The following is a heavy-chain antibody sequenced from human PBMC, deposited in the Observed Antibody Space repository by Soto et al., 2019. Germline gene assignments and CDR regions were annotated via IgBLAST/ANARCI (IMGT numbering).Heavy chain of an antibody. CDR3: ARASYFSEKTAYYAKSFKWFDP. D-gene: IGHD3-9*01. V-gene: IGHV3-30-3*01. Sequence: PGGSLRLSCAASGLTFRGSEMHWVRQAPGKGLEWVAFVSYDGDDQYYADSVKGRFTVSRDNSGNTLHLQMDSLRPEDTAFYYCARASYFSEKTAYYAKSFKWFDPWGQGTLVTSPQ. J-gene: IGHJ5*02. CDR1: GLTFRGSE. CDR2: VSYDGDDQ.